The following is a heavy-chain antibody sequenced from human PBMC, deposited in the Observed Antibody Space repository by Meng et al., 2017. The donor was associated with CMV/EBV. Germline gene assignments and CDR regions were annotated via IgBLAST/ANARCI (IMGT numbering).Heavy chain of an antibody. Sequence: CAASGFAFSGSAMHWVRQASGKGLEWVGRIRSKANSYATAYAASVKGRFTISRDDSKNTAYLQMNSLKTEDTAVYYCTYSGSSFPPHWGQGTLVTVSS. CDR2: IRSKANSYAT. CDR1: GFAFSGSA. V-gene: IGHV3-73*01. CDR3: TYSGSSFPPH. J-gene: IGHJ4*02. D-gene: IGHD1-26*01.